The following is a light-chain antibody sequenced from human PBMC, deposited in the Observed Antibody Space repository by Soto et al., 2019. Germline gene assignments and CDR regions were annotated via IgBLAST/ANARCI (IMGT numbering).Light chain of an antibody. CDR3: LKYHSAQFN. CDR1: QDISSY. V-gene: IGKV1-27*01. Sequence: DIRMTQSPSSLSASVGDRVTITCRASQDISSYLAWYQQKPGEVPKLLIYAASTLQSGVPSPFSVSGSGTDSTRTIISQRSIDDATYYFLKYHSAQFNFAPGTKVDIK. J-gene: IGKJ3*01. CDR2: AAS.